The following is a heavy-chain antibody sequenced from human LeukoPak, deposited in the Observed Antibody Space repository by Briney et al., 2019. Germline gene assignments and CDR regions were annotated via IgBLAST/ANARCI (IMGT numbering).Heavy chain of an antibody. J-gene: IGHJ4*02. CDR3: AREYGSSSLFDY. V-gene: IGHV4-59*01. D-gene: IGHD6-6*01. CDR2: IYYSGST. Sequence: SETLSLTCTVSGGSISSYYWSWIRQPPGKGLEWIGYIYYSGSTNYNPSLKSRATISVDTSKNQFSLKLSSVTAADTAVYFCAREYGSSSLFDYWGQGTLVTVSS. CDR1: GGSISSYY.